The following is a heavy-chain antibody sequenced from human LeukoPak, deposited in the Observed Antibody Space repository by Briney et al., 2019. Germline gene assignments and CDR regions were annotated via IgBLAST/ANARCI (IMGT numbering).Heavy chain of an antibody. CDR1: GFFSPHS. Sequence: GGSLRLSCAASGFFSPHSLNWVRQAPGKGLEGLSSIRTGGYIHYAESTKGRFIISRDNARDSLYLQMNSLSAEDTAIYYCAGALCSGGSCYSFNYWGQGTLVTVSS. J-gene: IGHJ4*02. CDR3: AGALCSGGSCYSFNY. V-gene: IGHV3-21*01. CDR2: IRTGGYI. D-gene: IGHD2-15*01.